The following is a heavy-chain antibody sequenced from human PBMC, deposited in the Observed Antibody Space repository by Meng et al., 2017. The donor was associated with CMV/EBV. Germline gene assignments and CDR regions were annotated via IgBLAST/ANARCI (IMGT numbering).Heavy chain of an antibody. Sequence: SYAISWVRQAPGQGLEGMGGIIPIFGTANYAQKFQGRVTITTDESTSTAYMELSSLRSEDTAVYYCARVGGYCSSTSCYLSNWFDPWGQGTLVTVSS. CDR3: ARVGGYCSSTSCYLSNWFDP. CDR1: SYA. D-gene: IGHD2-2*01. V-gene: IGHV1-69*05. J-gene: IGHJ5*02. CDR2: IIPIFGTA.